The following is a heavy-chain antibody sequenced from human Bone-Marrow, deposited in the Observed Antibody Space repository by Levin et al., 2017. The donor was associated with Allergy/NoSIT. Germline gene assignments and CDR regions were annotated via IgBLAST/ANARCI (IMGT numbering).Heavy chain of an antibody. CDR1: GFTVSTYY. J-gene: IGHJ3*02. D-gene: IGHD3-9*01. Sequence: GESLKISCAASGFTVSTYYMTWVRQAPGKGLEWVSVIYIGGTTYYADSVKGRFTISRDNSKNSLYLQMNSLRVEDTAAYYCARAERRYFDWSGPGSPFDMWGQGTMVTVSS. CDR2: IYIGGTT. V-gene: IGHV3-66*01. CDR3: ARAERRYFDWSGPGSPFDM.